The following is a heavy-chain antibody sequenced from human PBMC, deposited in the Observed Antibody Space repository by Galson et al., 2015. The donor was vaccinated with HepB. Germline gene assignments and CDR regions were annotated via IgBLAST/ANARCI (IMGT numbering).Heavy chain of an antibody. J-gene: IGHJ4*02. V-gene: IGHV3-9*01. CDR1: GFTFDDYA. CDR2: ISWNSGSI. D-gene: IGHD5-12*01. Sequence: SLRLSCAASGFTFDDYAMHWVRQAPGKGLEWVSGISWNSGSIGYADSVKGRFTISRDNAKNSLYLQMNSLRAEDTALYYCAKDIVATIYTSYFDYWGQGTLVTVSS. CDR3: AKDIVATIYTSYFDY.